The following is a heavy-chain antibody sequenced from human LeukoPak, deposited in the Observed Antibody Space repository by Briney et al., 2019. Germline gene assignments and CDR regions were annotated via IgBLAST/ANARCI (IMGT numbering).Heavy chain of an antibody. D-gene: IGHD6-19*01. J-gene: IGHJ4*02. V-gene: IGHV4-61*08. CDR1: GGSISSGAYY. CDR3: ARGVRSVAGGAPLFDY. Sequence: SETLSPTCAVSGGSISSGAYYWSWIRQPPGKGLEWIGYIYYSGSTNYNPSLKSRVTISVDTSKNQFSLKLSSVTAADTAVYYCARGVRSVAGGAPLFDYWGQGTLVTVSS. CDR2: IYYSGST.